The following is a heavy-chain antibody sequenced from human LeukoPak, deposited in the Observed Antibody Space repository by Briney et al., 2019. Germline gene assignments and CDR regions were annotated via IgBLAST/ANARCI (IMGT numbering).Heavy chain of an antibody. V-gene: IGHV1-18*01. D-gene: IGHD1-26*01. CDR2: ISGYNGKT. CDR1: GYTFNTYG. CDR3: ARGWELLNY. Sequence: ASVKVSCKASGYTFNTYGITWVRQAPGQGLEWMGWISGYNGKTKYAQKIQDRVTMTTDTSTTTAYMELRSLRSDDTAVYYCARGWELLNYWGQGTLVTVSS. J-gene: IGHJ4*02.